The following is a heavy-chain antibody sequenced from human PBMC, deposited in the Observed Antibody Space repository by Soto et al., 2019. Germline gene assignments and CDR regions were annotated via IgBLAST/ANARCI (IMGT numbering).Heavy chain of an antibody. Sequence: QVQLVQSGAEVKKPGSSVKVSCRASGVTLNDYAISWVRQAPGQGLEWMGGIIPLSASAKLAQKFQGRVTITADNSTRTAYMELTSVRSEDTAVYYCATGLLAAAPLNYWGQGTLVTVSS. V-gene: IGHV1-69*06. CDR3: ATGLLAAAPLNY. D-gene: IGHD6-13*01. CDR2: IIPLSASA. J-gene: IGHJ4*02. CDR1: GVTLNDYA.